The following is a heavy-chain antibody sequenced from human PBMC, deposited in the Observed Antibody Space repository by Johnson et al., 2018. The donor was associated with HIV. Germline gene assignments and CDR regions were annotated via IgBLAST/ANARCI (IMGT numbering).Heavy chain of an antibody. D-gene: IGHD2-15*01. Sequence: VQLVESGGGLVQPGGSLKLACAASGFTFSGSALHWVRQASGKGLEWIGHIRSKTHTYATEYAASVKGRFTISRDDSQNTAYLQMNSLKTEDTAVYYCSKFVGYCSGGGCYTPGDIWGQGTMVTVSS. V-gene: IGHV3-73*01. CDR3: SKFVGYCSGGGCYTPGDI. CDR2: IRSKTHTYAT. CDR1: GFTFSGSA. J-gene: IGHJ3*02.